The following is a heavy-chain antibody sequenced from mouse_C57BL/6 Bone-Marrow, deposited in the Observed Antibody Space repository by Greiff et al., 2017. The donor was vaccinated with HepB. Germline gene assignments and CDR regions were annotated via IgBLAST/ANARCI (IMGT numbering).Heavy chain of an antibody. CDR1: GYTFTDYE. V-gene: IGHV1-15*01. CDR2: IDPETGGT. D-gene: IGHD1-1*01. Sequence: VKLVESGAELVRPGASVTLSCKASGYTFTDYEMHWVKQTPVHGLEWIGAIDPETGGTAYNQKFKGKAILTADKSSSTAYMELRSLTSEDSAVYYCTRRLGSSNDYWGQGTTLTVSS. CDR3: TRRLGSSNDY. J-gene: IGHJ2*01.